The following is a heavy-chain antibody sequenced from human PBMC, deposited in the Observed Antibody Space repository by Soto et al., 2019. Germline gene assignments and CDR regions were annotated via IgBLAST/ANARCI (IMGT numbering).Heavy chain of an antibody. CDR3: ARQGSGSYYYYYYYGMDV. Sequence: SETLSLTCTVSGGSISSSSYYWGWLRQPPGKGLEWIGSIYYSGSTNYNPSLKSRVTISVDTSKNQFSLKLSSVTAADTAVYYCARQGSGSYYYYYYYGMDVWGQGTTVT. V-gene: IGHV4-39*01. J-gene: IGHJ6*02. CDR2: IYYSGST. D-gene: IGHD3-10*01. CDR1: GGSISSSSYY.